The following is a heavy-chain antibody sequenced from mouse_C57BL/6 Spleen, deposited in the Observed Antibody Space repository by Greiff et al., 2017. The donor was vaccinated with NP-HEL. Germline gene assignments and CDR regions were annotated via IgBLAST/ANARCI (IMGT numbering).Heavy chain of an antibody. D-gene: IGHD1-1*01. CDR2: IYPGDGDT. J-gene: IGHJ1*03. CDR3: LVVAHWYFDV. V-gene: IGHV1-82*01. Sequence: QVQLQQSGPELVKPGASVKISCKASGYAFSSSWMNWVKQRPGKGLEWIGRIYPGDGDTNYNGKFKGKATLTADKSSSTAYMQLSSLTSEDSAVYFCLVVAHWYFDVWGTGTTVTVSS. CDR1: GYAFSSSW.